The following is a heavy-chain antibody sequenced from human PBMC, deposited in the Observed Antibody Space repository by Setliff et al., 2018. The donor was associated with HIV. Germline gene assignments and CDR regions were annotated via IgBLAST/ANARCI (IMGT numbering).Heavy chain of an antibody. D-gene: IGHD3-22*01. CDR2: INHSGRT. J-gene: IGHJ3*02. Sequence: SETLSLTCAVYGGSFTNYFWSWIRQSPGKGLEWIGEINHSGRTKYNPSLKSRVTMSVDTSKNQFSLKLRSVTAADTAVYYCAREDTTGYYSLSAFDIWGQGTLVTVSS. CDR1: GGSFTNYF. CDR3: AREDTTGYYSLSAFDI. V-gene: IGHV4-34*01.